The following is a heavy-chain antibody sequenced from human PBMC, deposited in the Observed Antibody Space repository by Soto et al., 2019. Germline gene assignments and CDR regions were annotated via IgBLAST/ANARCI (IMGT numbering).Heavy chain of an antibody. CDR3: ARESTVREFDY. J-gene: IGHJ4*02. Sequence: PSETLSLTCTVSGGSISSYYWSWIRQPPGKGLEWIGYIYYSGSTNYNPSLKSRVTISVDTSKNQFSLKLSSVTAADTAVYYCARESTVREFDYWGQGTLVTVSS. V-gene: IGHV4-59*01. D-gene: IGHD4-17*01. CDR1: GGSISSYY. CDR2: IYYSGST.